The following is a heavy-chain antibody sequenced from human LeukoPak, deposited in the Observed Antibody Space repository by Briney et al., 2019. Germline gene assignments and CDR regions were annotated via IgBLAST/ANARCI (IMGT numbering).Heavy chain of an antibody. CDR3: ARVRSGYYMDY. CDR2: ISSSSTTT. CDR1: GFTFSSYS. J-gene: IGHJ4*02. Sequence: GGSLRLSCAASGFTFSSYSMNWVRQAPGKGLEWVSYISSSSTTTYYADSVKGRFTTSRDNARNSLYLQMNSLRAEDTAVYYCARVRSGYYMDYWGQGTLVTVSS. D-gene: IGHD3-22*01. V-gene: IGHV3-48*04.